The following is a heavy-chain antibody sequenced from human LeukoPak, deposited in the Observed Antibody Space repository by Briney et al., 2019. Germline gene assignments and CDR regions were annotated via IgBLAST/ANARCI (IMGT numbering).Heavy chain of an antibody. J-gene: IGHJ4*02. CDR3: AGLVGRYSSGLYYYYFDY. V-gene: IGHV4-4*02. Sequence: SGTLSLTCTVSGDSINSLDLWSWARQPPEKGLEWIGEMYLSGTTHSNPSVKSRVTISIDKSKNQFFLNLSSVTAADTAVYYCAGLVGRYSSGLYYYYFDYWGQGTLVTVSS. D-gene: IGHD3-22*01. CDR1: GDSINSLDL. CDR2: MYLSGTT.